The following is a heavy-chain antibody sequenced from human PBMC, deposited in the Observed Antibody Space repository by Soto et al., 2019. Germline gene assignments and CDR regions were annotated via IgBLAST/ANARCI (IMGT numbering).Heavy chain of an antibody. CDR1: GYIFTSQG. D-gene: IGHD1-7*01. CDR2: ISTYNGNP. CDR3: ARGRTRALDY. J-gene: IGHJ4*02. Sequence: QIQLVQSGAEVKKPGASVKVSCKASGYIFTSQGISWVRQAPGQGLEWMGWISTYNGNPNYAQTLQGRVTMTTNTSTTTAFLELRSLTSDDTAVYYCARGRTRALDYWGKGTPVIVSS. V-gene: IGHV1-18*01.